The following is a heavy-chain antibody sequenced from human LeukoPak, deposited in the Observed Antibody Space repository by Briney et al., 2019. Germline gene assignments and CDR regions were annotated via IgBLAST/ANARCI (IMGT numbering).Heavy chain of an antibody. CDR3: AKGRESILWWPIDY. Sequence: NPGGSLRLSCAASGFTFSTYSMNWVRQAPGKGLEWVSSISSSSSYIYYADSLKGRFAISRDNAKNSLYLQMNSLRAEDMALYYCAKGRESILWWPIDYWGQGTLVTVSS. CDR1: GFTFSTYS. D-gene: IGHD2-21*01. V-gene: IGHV3-21*04. J-gene: IGHJ4*02. CDR2: ISSSSSYI.